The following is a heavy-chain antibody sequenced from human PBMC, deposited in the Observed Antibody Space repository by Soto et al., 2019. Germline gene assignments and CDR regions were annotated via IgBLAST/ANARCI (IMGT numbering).Heavy chain of an antibody. J-gene: IGHJ6*02. CDR2: ISAYNGNT. D-gene: IGHD6-13*01. Sequence: ASVKVSCKASGYTFTSYGISWVRQAPGQGLEWMGWISAYNGNTNYAQKLQGRVTMTTDTSTSTAYMELRSLRSDDTAVYYCARESIAAADHPYYYYGMDVWGQGTTVTVSS. CDR1: GYTFTSYG. V-gene: IGHV1-18*01. CDR3: ARESIAAADHPYYYYGMDV.